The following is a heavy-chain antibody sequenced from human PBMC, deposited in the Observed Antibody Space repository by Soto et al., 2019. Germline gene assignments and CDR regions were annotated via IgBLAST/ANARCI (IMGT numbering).Heavy chain of an antibody. V-gene: IGHV4-59*08. CDR3: ARHPAAYDSSGYYAYFDY. D-gene: IGHD3-22*01. CDR2: IFYSGST. Sequence: QVQLQESGPGLVKPSETLSLTCTVSGGSISSYYWSWIRQPPGKGLEWIGYIFYSGSTNYNPSLKSRVTISVDTSKNRFSLKLSSVTAADTAVYYCARHPAAYDSSGYYAYFDYWGQGTLVTVSS. CDR1: GGSISSYY. J-gene: IGHJ4*02.